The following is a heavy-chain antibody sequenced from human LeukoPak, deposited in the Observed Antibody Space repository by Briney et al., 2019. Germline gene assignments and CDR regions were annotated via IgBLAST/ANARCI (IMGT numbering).Heavy chain of an antibody. CDR3: ARGGPKWPSESFDI. V-gene: IGHV3-33*01. CDR2: TWHDGTNK. D-gene: IGHD5-12*01. CDR1: GFAFSAYG. Sequence: GGSLRLSCAASGFAFSAYGMDWVRQAPGKGLEWVAVTWHDGTNKYYADSVKGRFTISRDNSKNTLYLQMDSLRAEDTAVYYCARGGPKWPSESFDIWGQGTMVTVSS. J-gene: IGHJ3*02.